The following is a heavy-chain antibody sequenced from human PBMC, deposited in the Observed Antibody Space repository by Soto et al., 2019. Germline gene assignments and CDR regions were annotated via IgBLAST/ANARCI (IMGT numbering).Heavy chain of an antibody. J-gene: IGHJ4*02. CDR3: TREIYGDYESAYVDY. CDR2: IRSKAYGGTT. CDR1: GFTFGDYA. V-gene: IGHV3-49*03. D-gene: IGHD4-17*01. Sequence: GGSLRLSCTASGFTFGDYAMSWFRQAPGKGLEWVGFIRSKAYGGTTEYAASVKGRFTISRDDSKSIAYLQMNSLKTEDTAVYYCTREIYGDYESAYVDYWGQGTLVTVSS.